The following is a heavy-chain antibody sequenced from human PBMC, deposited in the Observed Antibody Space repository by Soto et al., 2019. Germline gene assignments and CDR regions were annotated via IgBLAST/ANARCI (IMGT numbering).Heavy chain of an antibody. Sequence: ASVKVSCKASGGTLSSYAISWVRQAPRQGLEWMGGIIPIFGTANYAQKFQGRVTITADESTSTAYMELSSLRSEDTAVYYCAREASVSSGYLSWFDPWGQGTLVTVSS. CDR3: AREASVSSGYLSWFDP. CDR2: IIPIFGTA. CDR1: GGTLSSYA. J-gene: IGHJ5*02. V-gene: IGHV1-69*13. D-gene: IGHD3-22*01.